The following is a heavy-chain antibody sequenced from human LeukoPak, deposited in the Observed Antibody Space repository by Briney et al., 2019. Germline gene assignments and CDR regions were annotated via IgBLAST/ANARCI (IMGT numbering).Heavy chain of an antibody. CDR1: GGSISSGGYY. D-gene: IGHD5-24*01. Sequence: PSQTLSLTCTVSGGSISSGGYYWSWIRQHPGKGLEWIGYIYYSGSTYYNPSLKSRVTISVDTSKNQFSLKLSSVTAADTAVYYCAREGPTEEMATITPRHVDYWGQGTLVTVSS. J-gene: IGHJ4*02. V-gene: IGHV4-31*03. CDR2: IYYSGST. CDR3: AREGPTEEMATITPRHVDY.